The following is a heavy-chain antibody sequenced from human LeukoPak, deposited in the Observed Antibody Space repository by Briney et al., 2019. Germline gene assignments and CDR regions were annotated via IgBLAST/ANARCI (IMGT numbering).Heavy chain of an antibody. CDR1: GFTFTTYA. J-gene: IGHJ4*02. D-gene: IGHD5-24*01. V-gene: IGHV1-2*02. CDR3: ARDRYGDGFAHLAY. Sequence: ASVKVSCRASGFTFTTYAIHWVRQAPGQGLEWMGWITPGGGTNYPQKFQGRVAITWDTSITTAYMDLSRLTSHDTAVYYCARDRYGDGFAHLAYCGQGALVTVSS. CDR2: ITPGGGT.